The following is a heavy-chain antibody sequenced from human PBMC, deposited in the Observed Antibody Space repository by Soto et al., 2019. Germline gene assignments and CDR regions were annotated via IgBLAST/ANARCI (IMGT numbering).Heavy chain of an antibody. Sequence: KPSETLSLTCTVSGDSISSGNRYWSWIRQPPGKGLEWIGYIFYSGTAYYNPSLKSRLTISVDTSKNQFSLKLSSVTAADTAVYYCARTDYGTAYFDPWGQGSLVTVSS. D-gene: IGHD3-10*01. V-gene: IGHV4-30-4*01. J-gene: IGHJ5*02. CDR3: ARTDYGTAYFDP. CDR2: IFYSGTA. CDR1: GDSISSGNRY.